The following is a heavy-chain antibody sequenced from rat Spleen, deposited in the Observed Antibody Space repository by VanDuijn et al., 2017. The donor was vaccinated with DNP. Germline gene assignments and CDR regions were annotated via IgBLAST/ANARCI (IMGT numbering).Heavy chain of an antibody. CDR3: ASWAPIAPISTSNY. V-gene: IGHV5-25*01. Sequence: EVQLVESGGGLVQPGRSMTLSCAASGFTFSHYYMAWVRQAPTKGLEWVASISTGGGNTYYRDSVEGRFIISRDNAKSTLYLQMDRLRSEDTATYYCASWAPIAPISTSNYWGQGVMVTVSS. J-gene: IGHJ2*01. CDR1: GFTFSHYY. CDR2: ISTGGGNT. D-gene: IGHD1-2*01.